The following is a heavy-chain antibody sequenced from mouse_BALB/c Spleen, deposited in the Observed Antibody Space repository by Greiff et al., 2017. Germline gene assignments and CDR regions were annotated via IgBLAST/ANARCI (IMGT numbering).Heavy chain of an antibody. CDR1: GYTFTSYW. J-gene: IGHJ2*01. Sequence: QVQLQQPGAELVKPGASVKLSCKASGYTFTSYWMHWVKQRPGQGLEWIGEIDPSDSYTNYNQKFKGKATLTVDKSSSTAYMQLSSLTSEDSAVYYCARNYGYYFDYWGQGTTLTVSS. V-gene: IGHV1-69*02. D-gene: IGHD1-1*02. CDR2: IDPSDSYT. CDR3: ARNYGYYFDY.